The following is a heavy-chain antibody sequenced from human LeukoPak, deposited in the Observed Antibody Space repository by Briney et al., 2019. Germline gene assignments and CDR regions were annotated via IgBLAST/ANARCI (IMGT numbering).Heavy chain of an antibody. CDR2: IYYSGST. V-gene: IGHV4-39*07. Sequence: SSETLSLTCTVSGGSISSSSYYWGWIRQPPGKGLEWIGSIYYSGSTYYNPSLKSRVTISVDTSKNQFSLKLSSVTAADTAVYYCARGDAGVVIYFGYWGQGTLVTVSS. D-gene: IGHD3-3*01. CDR3: ARGDAGVVIYFGY. CDR1: GGSISSSSYY. J-gene: IGHJ4*02.